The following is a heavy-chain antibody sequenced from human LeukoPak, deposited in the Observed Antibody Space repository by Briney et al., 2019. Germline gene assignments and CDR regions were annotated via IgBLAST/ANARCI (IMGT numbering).Heavy chain of an antibody. CDR1: GGSFSGYY. V-gene: IGHV4-34*01. Sequence: PSETPSLTCAVYGGSFSGYYWSWIRQPPGKGLEWIGEINHSGSTNYNPSLKSRVTISVDTSKNQFSLKLSSVTAADTAVYYCARGKPAFDYWGQGTLVTVSS. CDR3: ARGKPAFDY. CDR2: INHSGST. J-gene: IGHJ4*02.